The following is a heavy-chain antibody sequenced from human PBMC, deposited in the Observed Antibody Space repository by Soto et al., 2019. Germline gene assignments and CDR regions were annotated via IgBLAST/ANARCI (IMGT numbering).Heavy chain of an antibody. Sequence: ASVKVSCKASGYTFTSYYMHCVRQAPGQGLEWMGIINPSGGSTSYAQKFQGRVTMTRDTSTSTVYMELSSLRSEDTAVYYCAREVEYCSGGSCYSGRYYYGMDVWGQGTTVTVSS. CDR2: INPSGGST. V-gene: IGHV1-46*01. CDR1: GYTFTSYY. CDR3: AREVEYCSGGSCYSGRYYYGMDV. D-gene: IGHD2-15*01. J-gene: IGHJ6*02.